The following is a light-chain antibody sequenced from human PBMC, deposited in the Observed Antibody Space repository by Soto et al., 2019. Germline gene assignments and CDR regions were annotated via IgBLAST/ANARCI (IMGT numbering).Light chain of an antibody. V-gene: IGLV2-14*01. Sequence: ALTQSASVSGSPGQSITISCTGTSSDIGGYNYVSWYQQHPDKAPKLMIFEVSNRPSGVSNRFSGSKSGNTASLTISGLLPEDEADYYCSSYTTSSTVAFGGGTKVTVL. CDR3: SSYTTSSTVA. J-gene: IGLJ2*01. CDR2: EVS. CDR1: SSDIGGYNY.